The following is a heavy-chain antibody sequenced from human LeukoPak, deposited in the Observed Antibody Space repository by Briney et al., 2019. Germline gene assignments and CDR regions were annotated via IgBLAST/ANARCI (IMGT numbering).Heavy chain of an antibody. CDR3: ASTGSYYFDY. CDR1: GFTFSSYE. V-gene: IGHV3-48*03. D-gene: IGHD1-14*01. CDR2: ISSSGSTI. Sequence: GGSLRLSCAASGFTFSSYEMNWVRQAPGKGLEWVSYISSSGSTIYYADSVKGRFTISRDNSKNTLYLQMNSLRAEDTAVYYCASTGSYYFDYWGQGTLVTVSS. J-gene: IGHJ4*02.